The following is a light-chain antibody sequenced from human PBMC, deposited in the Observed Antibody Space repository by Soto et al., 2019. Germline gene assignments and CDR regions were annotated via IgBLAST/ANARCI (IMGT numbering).Light chain of an antibody. Sequence: MVWTQPPLSFPFTLEEPPSTSGGLSRALWVGMVENPNLDWYLRKPGQSPQLLIYTLSFRASGVPDRFSGSGSGTDFTLKISRVEAEDVGVYYCMQRIEFPWTFGQGTKVEIK. V-gene: IGKV2-40*01. CDR3: MQRIEFPWT. CDR1: RALWVGMVENPN. J-gene: IGKJ1*01. CDR2: TLS.